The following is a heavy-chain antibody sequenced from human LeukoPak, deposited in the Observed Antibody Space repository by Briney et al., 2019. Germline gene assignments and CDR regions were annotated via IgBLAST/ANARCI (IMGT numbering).Heavy chain of an antibody. CDR1: GGTFISYA. CDR2: IIPIFGTA. V-gene: IGHV1-69*13. J-gene: IGHJ5*02. Sequence: SVTVSCTASGGTFISYAISWVRQAPGQGLEWMGGIIPIFGTANYAQKFQGRVTITADESTSTAYMELSSLRSEDTAVYYCAREGGEAVDRSWFDPWGQGTLVTVSS. CDR3: AREGGEAVDRSWFDP. D-gene: IGHD6-19*01.